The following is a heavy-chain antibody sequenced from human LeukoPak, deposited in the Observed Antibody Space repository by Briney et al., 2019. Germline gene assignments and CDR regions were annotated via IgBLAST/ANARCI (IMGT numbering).Heavy chain of an antibody. CDR1: GFTVSINY. CDR2: IYSGGST. D-gene: IGHD3-22*01. CDR3: AKASSGYYSWEAFDI. V-gene: IGHV3-53*01. Sequence: GGSLRLSCAASGFTVSINYMSWVRQAPGKGLEWVSVIYSGGSTYYADSVKGRFTISRDNSKNTLYLQMNSLRAEDTAVYYCAKASSGYYSWEAFDIWGQGTMVTVSS. J-gene: IGHJ3*02.